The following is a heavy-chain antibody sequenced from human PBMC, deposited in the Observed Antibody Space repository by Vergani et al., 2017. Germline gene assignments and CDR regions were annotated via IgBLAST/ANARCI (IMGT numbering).Heavy chain of an antibody. CDR2: ISSSSSTI. V-gene: IGHV3-48*01. Sequence: EVQLVESGGGLVQPGGSLRLSCAASGFTFSSYSMNWVRQAPGKGLEWVSYISSSSSTIYYADSVKGRFTISRDNAKNSLYLQMNSLRAEDTAVYYCAKDLERYSYGQAPSYWGQGTLVTVSS. CDR1: GFTFSSYS. D-gene: IGHD5-18*01. CDR3: AKDLERYSYGQAPSY. J-gene: IGHJ4*02.